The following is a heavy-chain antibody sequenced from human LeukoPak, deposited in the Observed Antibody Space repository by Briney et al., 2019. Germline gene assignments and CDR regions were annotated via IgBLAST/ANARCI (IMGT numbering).Heavy chain of an antibody. CDR1: GYTFIGYY. CDR3: ARGSEYYFDQ. CDR2: INPQSGDT. J-gene: IGHJ4*02. Sequence: ASVKVSCKASGYTFIGYYIHWVRQAPGQGLGWVGWINPQSGDTKYTKNFQGRVTVTKDTSISTGYMELSRLTSDDTAVYFCARGSEYYFDQWGQGTLLTISS. V-gene: IGHV1-2*02.